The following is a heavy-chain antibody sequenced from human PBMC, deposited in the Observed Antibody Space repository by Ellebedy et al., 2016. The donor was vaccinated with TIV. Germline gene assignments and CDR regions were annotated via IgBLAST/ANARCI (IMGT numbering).Heavy chain of an antibody. CDR3: SRGEVTLYYYGMDV. CDR2: IYYSGST. Sequence: MPGGSLRLSCTVSGGSISSYYWSWIRQPPGKGLEWIGYIYYSGSTNYNPSLKSRVTISVDTSKNKFSLKLSSVTAADTAVYYCSRGEVTLYYYGMDVWGQGTTVTVSS. CDR1: GGSISSYY. J-gene: IGHJ6*02. V-gene: IGHV4-59*01.